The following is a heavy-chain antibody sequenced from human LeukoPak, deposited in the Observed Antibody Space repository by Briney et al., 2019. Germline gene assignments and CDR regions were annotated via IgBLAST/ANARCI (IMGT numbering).Heavy chain of an antibody. D-gene: IGHD3-16*01. V-gene: IGHV4-39*01. Sequence: SETLSLTNTVSGDSISSGLYAWGWIRQPPGEGLEWIGNIYHNGDTYYNPSLRSRVTISVDTSENQFSLNLRSVTAADTAVYYCARLWSHSKTEDYWGQGTVVTVSS. CDR3: ARLWSHSKTEDY. CDR1: GDSISSGLYA. CDR2: IYHNGDT. J-gene: IGHJ4*02.